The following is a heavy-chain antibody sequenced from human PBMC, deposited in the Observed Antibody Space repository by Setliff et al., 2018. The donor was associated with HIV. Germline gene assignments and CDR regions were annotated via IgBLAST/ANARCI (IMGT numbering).Heavy chain of an antibody. CDR1: GGSINSYY. J-gene: IGHJ4*02. Sequence: SETLSLTCTVSGGSINSYYWSWIRQPPGKGLEWIGNIYYSGRTDYNPSLKSRVTISVDTSKNQFSLKLSSVTAADTALYYCARESFLRSRSSFEYWGQGTLVTVSS. CDR2: IYYSGRT. V-gene: IGHV4-59*01. D-gene: IGHD4-17*01. CDR3: ARESFLRSRSSFEY.